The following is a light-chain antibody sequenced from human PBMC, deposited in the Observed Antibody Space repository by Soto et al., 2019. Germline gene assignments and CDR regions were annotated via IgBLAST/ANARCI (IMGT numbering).Light chain of an antibody. CDR1: SSNIGSNA. J-gene: IGLJ3*02. V-gene: IGLV1-44*01. CDR3: AAWDDSLNALV. Sequence: QSVLTQPPSASGTPGQRGTISCSGASSNIGSNAVNWYQQLPGTAPQLLIYTNNQRPSGVPDRFSGSKSGTSASLAITGLQSEDEADYHCAAWDDSLNALVFGGGTKVTVL. CDR2: TNN.